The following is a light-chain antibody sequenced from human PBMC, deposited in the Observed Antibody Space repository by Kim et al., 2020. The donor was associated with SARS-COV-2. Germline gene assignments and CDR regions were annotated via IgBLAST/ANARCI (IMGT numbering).Light chain of an antibody. CDR1: QSVSSN. Sequence: EIVMTQSPATLSVSPGERATLSCRASQSVSSNLAWYQQKPGQAPRLLIYGASTRATGIPGRFSGSGSGTEFTLTISSLQSEDFAVYYCQQYSHWPITFGGGTKVDIK. CDR2: GAS. J-gene: IGKJ4*01. CDR3: QQYSHWPIT. V-gene: IGKV3-15*01.